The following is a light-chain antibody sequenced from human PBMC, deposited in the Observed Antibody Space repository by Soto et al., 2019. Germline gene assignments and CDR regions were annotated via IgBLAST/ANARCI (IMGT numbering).Light chain of an antibody. Sequence: DIQMTQSPSALSASVGDRVTITCRASQSISSRLGWYQQKPGKAPKLLIYDASSLQSGVPSRFSGSGSGTEFTLTISSLQPDDFATYYCQQYNSYWTFGQGTKVDIK. CDR3: QQYNSYWT. CDR2: DAS. CDR1: QSISSR. J-gene: IGKJ1*01. V-gene: IGKV1-5*01.